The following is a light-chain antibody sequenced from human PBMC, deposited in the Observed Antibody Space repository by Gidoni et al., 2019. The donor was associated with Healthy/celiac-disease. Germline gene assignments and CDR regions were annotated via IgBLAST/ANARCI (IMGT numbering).Light chain of an antibody. CDR1: QSISSW. J-gene: IGKJ1*01. CDR2: DAS. CDR3: QQYNSYSRT. V-gene: IGKV1-5*01. Sequence: EIQMTQSPSTLSASVGDRATITCRASQSISSWLAWYQQKPGKAPKLLIYDASSLESGVPSRFSGSGSGTEFTLTISSLQPDDFATYYCQQYNSYSRTFGQGTKVEIK.